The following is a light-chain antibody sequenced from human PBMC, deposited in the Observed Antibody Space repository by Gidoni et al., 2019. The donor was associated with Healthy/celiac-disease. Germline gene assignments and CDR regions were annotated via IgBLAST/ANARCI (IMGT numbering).Light chain of an antibody. J-gene: IGKJ3*01. CDR3: QQRSNWPRVT. V-gene: IGKV3-11*01. Sequence: IVLTQSPATLSLSPGERATLPCRASQTVSSYLAWSQQKPGQAPRLLIYDASNRATGIPARFSGSGSGTDFTLTISSLEPEDFAVYYCQQRSNWPRVTFGPGTKVDIK. CDR1: QTVSSY. CDR2: DAS.